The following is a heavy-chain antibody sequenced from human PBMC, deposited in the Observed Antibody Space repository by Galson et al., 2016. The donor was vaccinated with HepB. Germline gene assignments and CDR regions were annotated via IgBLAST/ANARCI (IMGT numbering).Heavy chain of an antibody. CDR1: GINFSSYS. J-gene: IGHJ4*02. V-gene: IGHV3-21*01. Sequence: SLRLSCAASGINFSSYSMNWVRQAPGKGLEWVSSISSSSNYIYYAESVKDRFTISRDNAKNSLYLQMNSLRAEDTAVYYCARDPRGPQVWATYFDYWGQGTLVTVSS. CDR3: ARDPRGPQVWATYFDY. D-gene: IGHD5-18*01. CDR2: ISSSSNYI.